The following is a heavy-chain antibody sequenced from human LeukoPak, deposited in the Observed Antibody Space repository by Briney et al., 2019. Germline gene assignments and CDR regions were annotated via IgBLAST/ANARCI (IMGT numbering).Heavy chain of an antibody. D-gene: IGHD2-2*01. Sequence: PSETLSLTCTVSGGSISSYYWSWIRQPPGKGLEWIGYIYYSGSTNYNPSLKSRVTISVDTSKNQFSLKLSSVTAADTAVYHCARAEYQLLYGMDVWGKGTTVTVSS. CDR3: ARAEYQLLYGMDV. CDR1: GGSISSYY. CDR2: IYYSGST. J-gene: IGHJ6*04. V-gene: IGHV4-59*01.